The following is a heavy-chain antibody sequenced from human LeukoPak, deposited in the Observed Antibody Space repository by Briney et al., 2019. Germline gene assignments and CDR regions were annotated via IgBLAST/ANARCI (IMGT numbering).Heavy chain of an antibody. CDR3: AKGRRVGIAAPIDA. CDR1: GFTFRHYA. CDR2: ISGSGTNT. J-gene: IGHJ5*02. V-gene: IGHV3-23*01. Sequence: GGSLRLSCAASGFTFRHYAMSWVRQAQGKGLEWVSVISGSGTNTYYADSVKGRFTISRDNSDDTVYLQMHGLGADDTALYYCAKGRRVGIAAPIDAWGQGVMVSVSS. D-gene: IGHD6-13*01.